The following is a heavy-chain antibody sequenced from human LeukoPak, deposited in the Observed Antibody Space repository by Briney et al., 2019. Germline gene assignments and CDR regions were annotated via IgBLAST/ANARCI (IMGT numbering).Heavy chain of an antibody. CDR1: GYHLHNYW. CDR2: IYPGDSYT. V-gene: IGHV5-51*01. D-gene: IGHD3-22*01. J-gene: IGHJ4*02. CDR3: ARRAPTYYYDSSGYLTYYFDS. Sequence: AGESPKISFNSSGYHLHNYWIGLVRQIPGKGLELMGSIYPGDSYTRYSPSFQSQVTISADKSISTAYLQWRSLKASDTAMYYCARRAPTYYYDSSGYLTYYFDSWGQGTLVTVSS.